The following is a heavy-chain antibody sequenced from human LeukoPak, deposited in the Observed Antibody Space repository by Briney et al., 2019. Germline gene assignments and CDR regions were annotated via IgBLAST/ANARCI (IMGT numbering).Heavy chain of an antibody. D-gene: IGHD6-13*01. J-gene: IGHJ5*02. V-gene: IGHV4-38-2*02. CDR2: IYHSGST. CDR1: GGSISSGYY. CDR3: AGTAAAVYNWFDP. Sequence: PSQTLSLTCTVSGGSISSGYYWGWIRQPPGKGLEWIGSIYHSGSTYYNPSLKSRVTISVDTSKNQFSLELSSVTAADTAVYYCAGTAAAVYNWFDPWGQGTLVTVSS.